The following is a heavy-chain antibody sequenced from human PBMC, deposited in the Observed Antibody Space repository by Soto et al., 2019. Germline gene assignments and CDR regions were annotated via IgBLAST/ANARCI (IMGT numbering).Heavy chain of an antibody. J-gene: IGHJ6*02. CDR3: ARDRGRLGYYYYGMDV. Sequence: QVQLVESGGGVVQPEKSLRLSCAASGFTFGGYGMHWVRQAPGKGLEWVAVVWYDGSNKYYADSVKGRFTISRDNSKNTLYLQMNSLRAEDTAVYYCARDRGRLGYYYYGMDVWGQGTTVTVSS. CDR2: VWYDGSNK. D-gene: IGHD3-16*01. CDR1: GFTFGGYG. V-gene: IGHV3-33*01.